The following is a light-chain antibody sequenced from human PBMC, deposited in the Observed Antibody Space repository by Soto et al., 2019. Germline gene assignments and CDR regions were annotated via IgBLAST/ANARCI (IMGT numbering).Light chain of an antibody. V-gene: IGKV1-5*03. CDR3: QQYDHYRT. CDR2: KAS. CDR1: QSVNTW. Sequence: QMTQSPSTVSASVGDSVTITCRASQSVNTWLAWYQLKPGKAPRLLIYKASTLESGVPSRFSGSGSAPEFTLTISSLQPDDIATYYCQQYDHYRTFGQGTKVELE. J-gene: IGKJ1*01.